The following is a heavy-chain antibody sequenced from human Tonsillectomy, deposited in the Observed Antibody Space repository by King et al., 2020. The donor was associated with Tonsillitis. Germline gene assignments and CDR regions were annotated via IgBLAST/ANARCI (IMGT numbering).Heavy chain of an antibody. CDR2: IIPILGET. CDR3: ARGGYCSGGQCYWFDP. CDR1: GDTFSNYA. D-gene: IGHD2-15*01. J-gene: IGHJ5*02. Sequence: QLVQSGAEVKKPGSSVKVSCGTSGDTFSNYAFNWVRQAPGQGLEWMGRIIPILGETNYAQKFQGRVTITADQSTSTAYMELSALRSEDTAMYYCARGGYCSGGQCYWFDPWGQGTLVTVSS. V-gene: IGHV1-69*09.